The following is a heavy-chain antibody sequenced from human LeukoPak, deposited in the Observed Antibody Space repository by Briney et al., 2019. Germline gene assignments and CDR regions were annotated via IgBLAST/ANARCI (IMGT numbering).Heavy chain of an antibody. CDR1: GYTFTSYY. CDR2: INPSGGST. CDR3: ARDYYDSSGYPRSYNWFDP. J-gene: IGHJ5*02. V-gene: IGHV1-46*01. D-gene: IGHD3-22*01. Sequence: ASVNVSCKASGYTFTSYYMHWVRQAPGQGLEWMGIINPSGGSTSYAQKFKGRVTMTRDTSTSTVYMELSSLRSEDTAVYYCARDYYDSSGYPRSYNWFDPWGQGTLVTVSS.